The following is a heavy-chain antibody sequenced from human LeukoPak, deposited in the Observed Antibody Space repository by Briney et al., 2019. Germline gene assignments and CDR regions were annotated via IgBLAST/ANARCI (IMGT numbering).Heavy chain of an antibody. CDR1: GFTFSNYG. J-gene: IGHJ4*02. Sequence: PGGSLRLSCAASGFTFSNYGMHWVRQAPGKGLEWVAFIRYDGSNKYYADSVKGRFTISRDNSKNTLYLQMNSLRAEDTAVYYCAKALGSVSRDSSSWYFDYWGQGTLVTVSS. CDR2: IRYDGSNK. CDR3: AKALGSVSRDSSSWYFDY. D-gene: IGHD6-6*01. V-gene: IGHV3-30*02.